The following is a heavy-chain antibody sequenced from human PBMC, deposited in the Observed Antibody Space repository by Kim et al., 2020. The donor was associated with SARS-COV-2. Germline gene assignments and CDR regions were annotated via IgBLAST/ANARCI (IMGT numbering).Heavy chain of an antibody. CDR1: GFTFSNAW. CDR2: IKSKTDGGTT. V-gene: IGHV3-15*01. CDR3: TTAGSYYGSGGFDP. D-gene: IGHD3-10*01. Sequence: GGSLRLSCAASGFTFSNAWMSWVRQAPGKGLEWVGRIKSKTDGGTTDYAAPVKGRFTISRDDSKNTLYLQMNSLKTEDTAVYYCTTAGSYYGSGGFDPWDQGTLVTVSS. J-gene: IGHJ5*02.